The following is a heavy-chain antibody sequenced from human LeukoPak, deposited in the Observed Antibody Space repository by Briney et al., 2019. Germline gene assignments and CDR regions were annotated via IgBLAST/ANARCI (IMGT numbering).Heavy chain of an antibody. V-gene: IGHV1-2*02. D-gene: IGHD4-17*01. CDR2: INPNSGAT. CDR1: GYTFTVNY. CDR3: ARGVGYGDYENWFDP. J-gene: IGHJ5*02. Sequence: ASVKVSCKASGYTFTVNYIHWVRQAPGQGLEWMGWINPNSGATNYAQKFQGRVTMTRDTSISTAYMELSSLRSEDTAVYYCARGVGYGDYENWFDPWGQGTLVTVSS.